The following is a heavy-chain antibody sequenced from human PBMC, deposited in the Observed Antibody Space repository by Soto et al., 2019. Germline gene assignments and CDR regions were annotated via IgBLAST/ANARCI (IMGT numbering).Heavy chain of an antibody. V-gene: IGHV3-15*04. CDR2: IEAKSDGGTT. Sequence: GGSLRLSCAASGFTFSNAWMAWVRQAPGRGLERVGHIEAKSDGGTTDLAAPVRGRFTISRDDSKNTLYLQMNSLKSEDSAVYYCTSRLSIFYGMDVWGPGTTVTVSS. CDR1: GFTFSNAW. J-gene: IGHJ6*02. D-gene: IGHD3-3*01. CDR3: TSRLSIFYGMDV.